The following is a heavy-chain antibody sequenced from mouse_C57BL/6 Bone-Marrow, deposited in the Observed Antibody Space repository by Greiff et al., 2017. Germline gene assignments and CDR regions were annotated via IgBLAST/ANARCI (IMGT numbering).Heavy chain of an antibody. CDR3: ARYDYDGWAY. D-gene: IGHD2-4*01. CDR2: IYPGSGRT. CDR1: GYTFTSYW. Sequence: VQLQQPGAELVKPGASVKMSCKASGYTFTSYWITWVKQRPGQGLEWIGDIYPGSGRTNYNEKFKSKDTLTVDTSSRTADMQLSSLTSEDSAVYYCARYDYDGWAYWGQGTLVTVSA. J-gene: IGHJ3*01. V-gene: IGHV1-55*01.